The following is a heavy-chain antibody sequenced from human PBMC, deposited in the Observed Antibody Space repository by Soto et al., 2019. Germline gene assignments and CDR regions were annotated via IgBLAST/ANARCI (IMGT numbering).Heavy chain of an antibody. J-gene: IGHJ4*02. Sequence: ESGGGVVQPGRSLRLSCAASGFTFSSYAMSWVRQAPGKGLEWVSAISGSGGSTYYADSVKGRFTISRDNSKNTLYLQMNSLRAEDTAVYYCAKGQLRFKQWLVLDYWGQGTLVTVSS. D-gene: IGHD6-19*01. CDR1: GFTFSSYA. CDR2: ISGSGGST. V-gene: IGHV3-23*01. CDR3: AKGQLRFKQWLVLDY.